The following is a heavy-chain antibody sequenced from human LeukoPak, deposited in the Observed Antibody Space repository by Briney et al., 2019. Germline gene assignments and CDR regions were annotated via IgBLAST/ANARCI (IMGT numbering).Heavy chain of an antibody. V-gene: IGHV1-2*02. D-gene: IGHD3-10*01. CDR2: INPNSGGT. Sequence: ASVKVSCKASGYTFTGYYMHWVRQAPGQGLEWMGWINPNSGGTNYAQKFQGRVTMTRDTSISTAYMELSRLRSDDTAVYYCARAERITMVRGAPRNAFDIWGQGTMVTVSS. J-gene: IGHJ3*02. CDR3: ARAERITMVRGAPRNAFDI. CDR1: GYTFTGYY.